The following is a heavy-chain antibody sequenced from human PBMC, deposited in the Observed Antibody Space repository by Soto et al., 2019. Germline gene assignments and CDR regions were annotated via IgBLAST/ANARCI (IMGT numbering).Heavy chain of an antibody. J-gene: IGHJ4*02. V-gene: IGHV1-69*13. D-gene: IGHD3-22*01. CDR2: IIPIFGTA. CDR3: ARGPYDSSGYQDFDY. CDR1: GGTFSSYA. Sequence: ASVKVSCKASGGTFSSYAISWVRQAPGQGLEWMGGIIPIFGTANYAQKFQGRVTITADESTSTAYMELSSLRSEDTAVYYCARGPYDSSGYQDFDYWGQGTLVTVSS.